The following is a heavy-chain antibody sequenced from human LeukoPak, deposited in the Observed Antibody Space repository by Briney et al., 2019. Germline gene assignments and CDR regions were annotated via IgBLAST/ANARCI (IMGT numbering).Heavy chain of an antibody. CDR3: ARDRWELPHYFDY. V-gene: IGHV3-21*05. CDR1: GFTFSSHS. Sequence: GGSLRLSCAASGFTFSSHSMNWVRQAPGKGLEWVSYISSSSSYTNYADSVKGRFTISRDNAKNSLYLQMNSLRAEDTAVYYCARDRWELPHYFDYWGQGTLVTVSS. J-gene: IGHJ4*02. CDR2: ISSSSSYT. D-gene: IGHD1-26*01.